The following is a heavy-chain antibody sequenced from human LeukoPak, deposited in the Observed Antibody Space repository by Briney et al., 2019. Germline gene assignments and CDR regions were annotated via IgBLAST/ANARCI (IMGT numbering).Heavy chain of an antibody. CDR3: ARVFSAVPRLDAFDI. D-gene: IGHD6-19*01. Sequence: PGRSLRLSCAASGFTFSSYAMHWARQAPGKGLEWVAVLSYDGSTKYYADSVKGRFTISRDNSKNTLYLQMNSLRAEDTAVYYCARVFSAVPRLDAFDIWGQGTMVTVSS. V-gene: IGHV3-30*04. J-gene: IGHJ3*02. CDR2: LSYDGSTK. CDR1: GFTFSSYA.